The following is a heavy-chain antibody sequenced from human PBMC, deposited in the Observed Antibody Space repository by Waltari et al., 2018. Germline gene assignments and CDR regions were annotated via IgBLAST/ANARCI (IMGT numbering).Heavy chain of an antibody. CDR1: GFPFTSYW. J-gene: IGHJ6*02. CDR2: IYPADSDT. D-gene: IGHD3-10*01. CDR3: TRLRGDYYYGMDV. V-gene: IGHV5-51*01. Sequence: EQLVQSGAVVKKPGESLKISCKGSGFPFTSYWIAWVRQKPGKGLEWMGIIYPADSDTRYSPSFEGQIIISADKSITTAYLQWNSPKASDTAMYYCTRLRGDYYYGMDVWGQGTTVTVSS.